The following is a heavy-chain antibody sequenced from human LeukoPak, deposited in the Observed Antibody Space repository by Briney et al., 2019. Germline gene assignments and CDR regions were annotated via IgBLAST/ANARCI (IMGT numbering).Heavy chain of an antibody. D-gene: IGHD3-22*01. CDR2: MNPNSRNT. J-gene: IGHJ3*02. Sequence: ASVKVSCKASGYTFTNYDTNWVRQAPGQGLEWMGWMNPNSRNTGYARNYQGRVTMTSDTSIGTAYMELSSLRSEDTAMYYCARGNYYGNSVYDAFDIWGRGTMVTVSS. CDR3: ARGNYYGNSVYDAFDI. V-gene: IGHV1-8*01. CDR1: GYTFTNYD.